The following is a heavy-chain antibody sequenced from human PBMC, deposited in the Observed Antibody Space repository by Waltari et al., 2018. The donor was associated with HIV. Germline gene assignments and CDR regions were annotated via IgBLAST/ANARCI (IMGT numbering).Heavy chain of an antibody. CDR2: INTDGTET. J-gene: IGHJ4*02. D-gene: IGHD2-2*01. Sequence: DVRLEESGGNLVQPGGSLRLSCAVSGFNFRGYWMHWIRHVPGKGLVWVSHINTDGTETSYIDSVKGRFIISRDNRKNALYLQMNSLKVEDTAMYYCTRDLSTYGHEFDFWGQGTLVTVAS. CDR1: GFNFRGYW. CDR3: TRDLSTYGHEFDF. V-gene: IGHV3-74*01.